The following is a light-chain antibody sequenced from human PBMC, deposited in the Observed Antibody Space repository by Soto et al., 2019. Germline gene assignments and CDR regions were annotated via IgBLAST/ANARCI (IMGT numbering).Light chain of an antibody. CDR2: ATS. Sequence: EIVLTQSPGTLSLSPVETAALFFIASQSVSIRYLAWYPQKSGQAPRLLIYATSSRATDIPDRFIGYGSGTDFTLTISGLEPEDFAVYYCQQYGRSPGTRGQGTKVDIK. V-gene: IGKV3-20*01. J-gene: IGKJ1*01. CDR1: QSVSIRY. CDR3: QQYGRSPGT.